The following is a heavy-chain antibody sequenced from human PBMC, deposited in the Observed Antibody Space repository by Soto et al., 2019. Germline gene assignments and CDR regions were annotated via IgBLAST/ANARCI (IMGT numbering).Heavy chain of an antibody. CDR2: IYYSGST. D-gene: IGHD5-12*01. CDR1: GGSISSSSYY. J-gene: IGHJ6*02. CDR3: ARRLPTQGYYYGMDV. Sequence: SETLSLTCTVSGGSISSSSYYWGWIRQPPGKGLESIGSIYYSGSTYYNPSLKSRVTISVDTSKNQFSLKLSSVTAADTAVYYCARRLPTQGYYYGMDVWGQGTTVTVSS. V-gene: IGHV4-39*01.